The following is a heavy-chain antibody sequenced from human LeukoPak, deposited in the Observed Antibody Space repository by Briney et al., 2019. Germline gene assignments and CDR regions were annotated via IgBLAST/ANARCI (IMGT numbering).Heavy chain of an antibody. CDR2: IYHSGST. J-gene: IGHJ4*02. Sequence: SETLYLTCAVSGGSISSSNWWSWVRQPPGKGLEWIGEIYHSGSTNYNPSLKSRVTISVDKTKNQFSLKLSSVTAADTAVYYCARDYYYDSSGYYYFDYWGQGTLVTVSS. CDR3: ARDYYYDSSGYYYFDY. CDR1: GGSISSSNW. D-gene: IGHD3-22*01. V-gene: IGHV4-4*02.